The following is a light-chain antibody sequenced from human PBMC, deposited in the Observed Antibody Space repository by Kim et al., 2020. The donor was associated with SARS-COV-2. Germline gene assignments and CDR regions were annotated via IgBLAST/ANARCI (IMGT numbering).Light chain of an antibody. CDR1: KLRDKH. J-gene: IGLJ1*01. Sequence: VTTGHTASINCSGDKLRDKHAYWYQPKPGPSPVLVIYQDSNRPAGIPERFSGSNSGNTATLTITGTQAMDEADYYCQAWDSSTYVFGTGTKVTVL. V-gene: IGLV3-1*01. CDR3: QAWDSSTYV. CDR2: QDS.